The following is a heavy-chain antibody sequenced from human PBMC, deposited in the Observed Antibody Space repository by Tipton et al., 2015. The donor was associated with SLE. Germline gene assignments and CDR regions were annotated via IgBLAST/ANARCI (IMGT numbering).Heavy chain of an antibody. CDR2: ISYDGINK. Sequence: SLRLSCAASGFTFSTYAMHWVRQAPGKGLEWVAVISYDGINKYSADSVKGRFTISRDNSKNTLYLQLNSLSGEDTAVYYCARSVSSGYFFDYWGQGTLVTVSS. J-gene: IGHJ4*02. V-gene: IGHV3-30-3*01. D-gene: IGHD3-22*01. CDR3: ARSVSSGYFFDY. CDR1: GFTFSTYA.